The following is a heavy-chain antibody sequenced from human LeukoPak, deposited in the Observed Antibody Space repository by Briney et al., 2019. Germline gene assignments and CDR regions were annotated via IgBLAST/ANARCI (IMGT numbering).Heavy chain of an antibody. CDR1: GYTFTGYY. D-gene: IGHD3-22*01. CDR2: INPNSGAT. V-gene: IGHV1-2*06. J-gene: IGHJ4*02. Sequence: ASVKVSCKASGYTFTGYYMHWVRQAPGQGLEWMGRINPNSGATNYAQKFQGRVTMTRDTSISTAYMELSRLRSDDTAVYYCARAIPLPNYYDSSGYYGRWGQGTLVTVSS. CDR3: ARAIPLPNYYDSSGYYGR.